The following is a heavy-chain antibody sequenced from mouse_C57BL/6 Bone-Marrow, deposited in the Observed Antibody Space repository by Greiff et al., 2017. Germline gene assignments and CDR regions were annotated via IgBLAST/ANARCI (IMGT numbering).Heavy chain of an antibody. V-gene: IGHV1-61*01. CDR1: GYTFTSYW. CDR2: IYPSDSET. J-gene: IGHJ1*03. Sequence: QVQLQQSGAELVRPGSSVKLSCKASGYTFTSYWMDWVKQRPGQGLEWIGNIYPSDSETHYNQKFKDKATLTVDKSSSTAYMRLSSLTSEDSAVYYCARWGWDWYFDVWGTGTTVTVSS. CDR3: ARWGWDWYFDV. D-gene: IGHD3-3*01.